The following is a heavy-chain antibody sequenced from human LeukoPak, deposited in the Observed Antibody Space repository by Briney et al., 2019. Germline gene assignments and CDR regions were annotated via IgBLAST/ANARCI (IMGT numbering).Heavy chain of an antibody. D-gene: IGHD5-24*01. CDR1: GFTLDDYA. CDR2: ISGNGGST. CDR3: AKDPATRDGHGAWFDP. J-gene: IGHJ5*02. V-gene: IGHV3-43*02. Sequence: GGSPRLSCAASGFTLDDYAMHWVRQAPGKGLEWVSLISGNGGSTFYAASVKGRFTISRDNSKNSLYLQMNSLRTEDTALYYCAKDPATRDGHGAWFDPWGQGTLVTVSS.